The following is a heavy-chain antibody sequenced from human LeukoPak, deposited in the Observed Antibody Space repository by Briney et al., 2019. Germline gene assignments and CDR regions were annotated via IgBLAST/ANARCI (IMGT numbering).Heavy chain of an antibody. CDR2: INPSGGST. Sequence: ASVKVSCKASGYTFTSYYMHWVRQAPGQGLEWMGIINPSGGSTSYAQKFQGRVTMTRDMSTSTVYMELSSLRSEDTAVYYCATVDPRYCSSTSCYIYYWGQGTLVTVSS. CDR3: ATVDPRYCSSTSCYIYY. V-gene: IGHV1-46*01. CDR1: GYTFTSYY. J-gene: IGHJ4*02. D-gene: IGHD2-2*02.